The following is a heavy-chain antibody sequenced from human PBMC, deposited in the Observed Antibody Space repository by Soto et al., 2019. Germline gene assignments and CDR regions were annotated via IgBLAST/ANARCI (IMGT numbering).Heavy chain of an antibody. CDR3: ARDGSTSWYSYDYHGMDV. V-gene: IGHV3-7*05. CDR1: GFTFRTYW. Sequence: GGSLRLSCAASGFTFRTYWLSWVRQVPVKGLEWVANINLDGSEKNYVDSVKGRFTISRDNARNSLYLQMSSLRAEDTALYYCARDGSTSWYSYDYHGMDVWGQGTTVTVSS. D-gene: IGHD5-18*01. CDR2: INLDGSEK. J-gene: IGHJ6*02.